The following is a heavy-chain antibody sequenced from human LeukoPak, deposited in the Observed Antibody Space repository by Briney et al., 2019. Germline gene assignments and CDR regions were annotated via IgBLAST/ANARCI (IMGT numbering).Heavy chain of an antibody. V-gene: IGHV1-69*04. CDR3: ARERTSHLLDYYYYGMDV. J-gene: IGHJ6*02. D-gene: IGHD1-14*01. CDR2: IIPIFGIA. CDR1: GGTFSSYA. Sequence: SVKVSCKASGGTFSSYAISWVRQAPGQGLEWMGRIIPIFGIANYAQKFQGRVTITADKSTGTAYMELSSLRSEDTAVYYCARERTSHLLDYYYYGMDVWGQGTTVTVSS.